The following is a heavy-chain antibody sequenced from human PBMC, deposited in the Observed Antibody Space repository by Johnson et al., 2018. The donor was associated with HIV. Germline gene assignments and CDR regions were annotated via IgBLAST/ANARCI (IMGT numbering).Heavy chain of an antibody. CDR1: GCTFSNYW. Sequence: VQLVESGGGLVQPGGSLRLSCAASGCTFSNYWMTWVRQAPGKGLEWVANINQDGGEKIYVDSVKGRFTISRDNAENSLYLQMNSLRAEDTAVYYCAKGLAALFAFDIWGQGTMVTVSS. J-gene: IGHJ3*02. V-gene: IGHV3-7*01. CDR2: INQDGGEK. D-gene: IGHD6-25*01. CDR3: AKGLAALFAFDI.